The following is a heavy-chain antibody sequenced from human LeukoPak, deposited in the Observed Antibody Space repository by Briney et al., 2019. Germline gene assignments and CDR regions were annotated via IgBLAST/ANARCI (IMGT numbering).Heavy chain of an antibody. Sequence: SETLSLTCTVYNGSFRDYYWSWIRQPPGKGLEWIGEIKHSGSTNYNPSLKSRVTISVDMSKNQFSLKLTSVTAADTAVYFCARGCPVVSPIGDHSYYGLDVWGQGTTVTVSS. J-gene: IGHJ6*02. CDR2: IKHSGST. V-gene: IGHV4-34*01. CDR1: NGSFRDYY. CDR3: ARGCPVVSPIGDHSYYGLDV. D-gene: IGHD4-17*01.